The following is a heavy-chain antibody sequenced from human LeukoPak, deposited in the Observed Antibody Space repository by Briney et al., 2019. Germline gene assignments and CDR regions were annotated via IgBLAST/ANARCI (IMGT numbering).Heavy chain of an antibody. CDR2: IYHSGST. CDR3: ASRYYYDSSGNHPFDP. CDR1: GGSISSGGYP. J-gene: IGHJ5*02. Sequence: SQTLSLTCAVSGGSISSGGYPWSWIRQPPGKGLEWIGYIYHSGSTYYNPSLKSRVTISVDRSKNQFSLKLSSVTAADTAVYYCASRYYYDSSGNHPFDPWGQGTLVTVSS. D-gene: IGHD3-22*01. V-gene: IGHV4-30-2*01.